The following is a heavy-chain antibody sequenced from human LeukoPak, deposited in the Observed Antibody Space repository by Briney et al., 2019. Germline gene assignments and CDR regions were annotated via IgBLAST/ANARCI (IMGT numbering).Heavy chain of an antibody. J-gene: IGHJ2*01. CDR3: ARPRVRNWYFDL. CDR1: GGSISSYY. CDR2: INYSGST. Sequence: SETLSLTCTVSGGSISSYYWSWFRQPPGKGLEWIAYINYSGSTNYNPSLKSRVTISVDTSKNQFSLKLSSVTAADTAVYYCARPRVRNWYFDLWGRGTLVTVSS. V-gene: IGHV4-59*01. D-gene: IGHD3-10*01.